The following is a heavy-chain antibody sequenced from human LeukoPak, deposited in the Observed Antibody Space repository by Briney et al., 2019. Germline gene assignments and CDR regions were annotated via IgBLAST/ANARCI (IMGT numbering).Heavy chain of an antibody. D-gene: IGHD5-18*01. CDR3: ARGGLYSYGSFDY. CDR2: ISSSGSTI. CDR1: GFTFSSYE. Sequence: GRSLRLSCGASGFTFSSYEMNWVRQAPGKGLEWVSYISSSGSTIYYSDSVKGRFTISRDNAKNSLYLQMNSLRAEDTAVYYCARGGLYSYGSFDYWGQGTLVTVSS. J-gene: IGHJ4*02. V-gene: IGHV3-48*03.